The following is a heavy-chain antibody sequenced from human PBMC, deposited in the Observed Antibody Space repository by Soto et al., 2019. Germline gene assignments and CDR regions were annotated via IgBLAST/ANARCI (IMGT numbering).Heavy chain of an antibody. D-gene: IGHD3-10*01. CDR2: INSDGSST. CDR1: GFTFSSYW. V-gene: IGHV3-74*01. J-gene: IGHJ4*02. Sequence: GGSLRLSCAASGFTFSSYWMHWVRQAPGKGLVWVSRINSDGSSTSYADSVKGRFTISRDNAKNTLYLQMNSLRAEDTAVYYCAREITTYYYGSGSDNWGQGTLVTVSS. CDR3: AREITTYYYGSGSDN.